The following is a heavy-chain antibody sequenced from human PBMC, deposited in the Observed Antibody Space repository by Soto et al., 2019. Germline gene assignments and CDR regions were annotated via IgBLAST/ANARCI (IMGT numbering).Heavy chain of an antibody. J-gene: IGHJ6*02. Sequence: ASVKVSCKASGYTFTSYYMHWVRQAPGQGLEWMGIINPSGGSTSYAQKFQGRVTMTRDTSTSTVYMELSSLRSDDTAVYYCAREDVVVVPAAQYYYYYGMDVWGQGTTVTVSS. CDR2: INPSGGST. CDR3: AREDVVVVPAAQYYYYYGMDV. D-gene: IGHD2-2*01. CDR1: GYTFTSYY. V-gene: IGHV1-46*01.